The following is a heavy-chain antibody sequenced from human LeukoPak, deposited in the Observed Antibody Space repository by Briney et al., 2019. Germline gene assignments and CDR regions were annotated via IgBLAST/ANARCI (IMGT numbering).Heavy chain of an antibody. V-gene: IGHV4-39*07. D-gene: IGHD3-10*01. CDR1: GGSISSSSYY. Sequence: SETLSLTCTVSGGSISSSSYYWGWIRQPPGKGLEWIGSIYYSGSTYYNPSLKSRVTISVDTSKNQFSLKLSSVTAADTAVYYCARSLVRGVPPNWFDPWGQGTLVTVSS. CDR2: IYYSGST. J-gene: IGHJ5*02. CDR3: ARSLVRGVPPNWFDP.